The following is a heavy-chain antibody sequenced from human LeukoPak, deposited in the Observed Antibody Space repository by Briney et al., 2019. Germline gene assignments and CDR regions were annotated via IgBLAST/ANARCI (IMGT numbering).Heavy chain of an antibody. Sequence: GGSLRLSCAASGFTFSNSAMNWVRQVPGKGLEWVSAMSGSGAGTYYADSVKGRFTISRDNSEKTLYLQMNSLRAEDTAVYYCAKTFYYDSSGYWDDWGQGTLVTVSS. CDR1: GFTFSNSA. D-gene: IGHD3-22*01. J-gene: IGHJ4*02. CDR2: MSGSGAGT. V-gene: IGHV3-23*01. CDR3: AKTFYYDSSGYWDD.